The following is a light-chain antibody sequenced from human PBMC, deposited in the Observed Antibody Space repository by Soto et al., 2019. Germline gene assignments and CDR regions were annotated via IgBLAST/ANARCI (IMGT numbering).Light chain of an antibody. J-gene: IGLJ1*01. V-gene: IGLV1-47*01. CDR1: SSNIGSNY. CDR2: RNN. CDR3: AAWDDSLSGFYV. Sequence: QSVLTQPPSASATPGQRVTISCSGSSSNIGSNYVYWYQQLPGTAPKLLIYRNNQRPSGVPDRFSGSKSGTSASLAISGLRSEDEADYYCAAWDDSLSGFYVFGTGTKLTVL.